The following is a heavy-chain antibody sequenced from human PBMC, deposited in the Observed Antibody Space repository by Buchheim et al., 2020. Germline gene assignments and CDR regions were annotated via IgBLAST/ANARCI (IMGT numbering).Heavy chain of an antibody. J-gene: IGHJ4*02. V-gene: IGHV4-39*07. D-gene: IGHD3-9*01. Sequence: QLQLQESGPGLVKPSETLSLTCTVSGGSISSSSYYWGWIRQPPGKGLEWIGSIYYSGSTYYNPSLKSRVTISVDTSKNQFPLKLSSVTAADTAVYYCARVALLRYFDWLPGGFDYWGQGTL. CDR3: ARVALLRYFDWLPGGFDY. CDR1: GGSISSSSYY. CDR2: IYYSGST.